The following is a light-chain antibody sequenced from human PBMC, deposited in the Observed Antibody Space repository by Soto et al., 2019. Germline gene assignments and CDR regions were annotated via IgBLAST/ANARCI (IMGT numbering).Light chain of an antibody. CDR1: QTVSSNY. J-gene: IGKJ5*01. CDR2: GAS. Sequence: EIILKQSPDTLSLSPGERATLSCRASQTVSSNYLAWCQQRPGQAPRLPIYGASTRAAGIPDRFSGSGSGTDFTLTITRLEPEDSAVYFCQQYTGPPTTFGQGTRLEIK. CDR3: QQYTGPPTT. V-gene: IGKV3-20*01.